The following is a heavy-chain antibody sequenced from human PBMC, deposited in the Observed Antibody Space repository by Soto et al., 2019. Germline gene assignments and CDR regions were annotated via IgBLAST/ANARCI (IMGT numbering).Heavy chain of an antibody. CDR1: GFTFSYYG. Sequence: QVHLVESGGGVVQPGRSLRLSCADSGFTFSYYGMHWVRQAPGKGLEWVAFISYDENHKYYADSVKGRFTISRDNSNNTLFLQMSSLRAEDTATYYCAKDGYDGGSIPGSFGPWGQGTLVSVSS. CDR3: AKDGYDGGSIPGSFGP. CDR2: ISYDENHK. J-gene: IGHJ5*02. D-gene: IGHD2-21*01. V-gene: IGHV3-30*18.